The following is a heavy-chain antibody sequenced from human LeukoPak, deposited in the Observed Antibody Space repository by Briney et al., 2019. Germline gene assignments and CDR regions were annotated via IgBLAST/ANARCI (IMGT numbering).Heavy chain of an antibody. CDR3: ARSVEGYCSGGSCYSYYYYMDV. Sequence: SETLSLTCTVSGGSISSYYWSWIRQPPAKGLEWMGYIYYSGSTNYNPSLKSRVTISVDTSKNQFSLKLSSVTAADTAVYYCARSVEGYCSGGSCYSYYYYMDVWGKGTTVTVSS. V-gene: IGHV4-59*01. CDR1: GGSISSYY. J-gene: IGHJ6*03. CDR2: IYYSGST. D-gene: IGHD2-15*01.